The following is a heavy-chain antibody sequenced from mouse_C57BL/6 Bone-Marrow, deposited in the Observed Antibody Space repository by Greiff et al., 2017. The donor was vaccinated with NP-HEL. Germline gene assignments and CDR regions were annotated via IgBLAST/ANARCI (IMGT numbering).Heavy chain of an antibody. CDR3: TRYYDYDDWFAY. J-gene: IGHJ3*01. D-gene: IGHD2-4*01. V-gene: IGHV6-3*01. Sequence: DVQLQESGGGLVQPGGSMKLSCVASGFTFSNYWMNWVRQSPEKGLEWVAQIRLKSDNYATHYAESVKGRFTISRDDSKSSVYLQMNNLRAEDTGIYYCTRYYDYDDWFAYWGQGTLVTVSA. CDR1: GFTFSNYW. CDR2: IRLKSDNYAT.